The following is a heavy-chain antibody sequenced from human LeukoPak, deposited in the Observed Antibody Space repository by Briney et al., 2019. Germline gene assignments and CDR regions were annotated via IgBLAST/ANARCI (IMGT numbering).Heavy chain of an antibody. CDR3: ARIVVPAAILNWFDP. V-gene: IGHV4-59*08. J-gene: IGHJ5*02. Sequence: AETLSLTCTVSGGSISSYYWSWIRQPPGTGLEWVGYIYHSGTSCYNQCLKSRVTISVDTSKNQFSLKLSSVTAADTAVYYCARIVVPAAILNWFDPWGQGTLVTVSS. CDR2: IYHSGTS. D-gene: IGHD2-2*02. CDR1: GGSISSYY.